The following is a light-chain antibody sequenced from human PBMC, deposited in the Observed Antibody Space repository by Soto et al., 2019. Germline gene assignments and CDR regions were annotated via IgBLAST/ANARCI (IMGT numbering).Light chain of an antibody. J-gene: IGKJ1*01. Sequence: EIVLTQSPGTLSLSPGERATLSCRASQSVSSSYLAWYQQKPGQAPRLLIYGASSRATGIPDRFSGSASGTDFTLSISRLEPEDFVVYYYQQYGSSPTFGQGTKVEIK. CDR2: GAS. CDR1: QSVSSSY. V-gene: IGKV3-20*01. CDR3: QQYGSSPT.